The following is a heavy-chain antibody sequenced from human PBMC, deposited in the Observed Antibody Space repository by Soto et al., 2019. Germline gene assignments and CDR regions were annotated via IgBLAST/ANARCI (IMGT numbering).Heavy chain of an antibody. J-gene: IGHJ6*02. V-gene: IGHV3-72*01. D-gene: IGHD3-3*01. CDR1: GFTFSDHY. CDR2: TRNKANSYTT. CDR3: ASSRIAIFGVVSTLSL. Sequence: GGSLRLSCAASGFTFSDHYMDWVRQAPGKGLEWVGRTRNKANSYTTEYAASVKGRFTSSRDDSKNSLYLQMNSLKTEDTAVYYCASSRIAIFGVVSTLSLWRQGTTVTVSS.